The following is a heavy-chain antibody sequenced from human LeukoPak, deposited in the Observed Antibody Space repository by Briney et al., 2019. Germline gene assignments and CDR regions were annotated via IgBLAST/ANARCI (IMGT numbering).Heavy chain of an antibody. CDR1: GFTFSAYE. CDR3: AKDGGGDPDY. CDR2: ISSTGSTT. V-gene: IGHV3-48*03. Sequence: GGSLRLSCAASGFTFSAYEMHWVRQAPGKGLEWVSYISSTGSTTYYADSVKGRFTISRDNAKKSLYLQMSSLRAEDTAVYYCAKDGGGDPDYWGQGTLVTVSS. J-gene: IGHJ4*02. D-gene: IGHD2-21*02.